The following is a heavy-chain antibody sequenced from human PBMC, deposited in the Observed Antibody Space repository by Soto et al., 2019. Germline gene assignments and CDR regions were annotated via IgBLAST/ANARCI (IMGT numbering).Heavy chain of an antibody. CDR3: ARGTGTSWFDY. Sequence: QVQLVQSGAEVKKPGASVKVSCKASGYTFTAHYIHWVRQGPGQGLEWMGCINTNNGGTNYAQKLQGWVTMTRDTSISTAYMEVGSLRFDDMAVYCCARGTGTSWFDYWGQGTLVTVSS. CDR1: GYTFTAHY. V-gene: IGHV1-2*04. CDR2: INTNNGGT. D-gene: IGHD2-15*01. J-gene: IGHJ4*02.